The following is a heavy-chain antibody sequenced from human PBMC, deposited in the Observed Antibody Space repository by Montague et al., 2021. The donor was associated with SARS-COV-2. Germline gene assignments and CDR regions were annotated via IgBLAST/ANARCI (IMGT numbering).Heavy chain of an antibody. Sequence: SETLSLTCSVSGGSISGYYWSWIRQPPGKGLEWIGYIYHSGNTKYNPSLKSQVSISVDTSKNQFSLRLSSVTAADTAVYYCARAYSGYVDYWGQGTLVTVSS. J-gene: IGHJ4*02. D-gene: IGHD1-26*01. V-gene: IGHV4-59*01. CDR1: GGSISGYY. CDR3: ARAYSGYVDY. CDR2: IYHSGNT.